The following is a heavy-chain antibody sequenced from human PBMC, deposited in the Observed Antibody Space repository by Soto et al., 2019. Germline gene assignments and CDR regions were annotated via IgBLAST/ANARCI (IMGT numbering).Heavy chain of an antibody. CDR3: AKWHTYNYDSLAFSGFDC. CDR1: GFTLSSHA. D-gene: IGHD3-16*01. V-gene: IGHV3-23*01. Sequence: GGSLRRSCAASGFTLSSHAMTWVRQAPGKGLEWVSAISGGDGSPSYADSVKGRFTISRDNSKNTLYLHMNSLRADDTAAYYCAKWHTYNYDSLAFSGFDCWGQGTQVTVSS. CDR2: ISGGDGSP. J-gene: IGHJ4*02.